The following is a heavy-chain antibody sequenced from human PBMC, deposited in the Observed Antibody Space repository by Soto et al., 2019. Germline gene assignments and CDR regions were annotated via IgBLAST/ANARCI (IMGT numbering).Heavy chain of an antibody. CDR3: VKMILVAAGPLAFEH. V-gene: IGHV3-23*01. J-gene: IGHJ4*02. Sequence: EVQLLESGGGLVQPGGSLRLSCAASGFSFTTFAMSWVRQAPGQGLEWVSFMTGTGATIYYADSVNGRFTISRDNSKNTVFLQMNSLRGEDTAIYYCVKMILVAAGPLAFEHWGQGALVTVSS. CDR2: MTGTGATI. CDR1: GFSFTTFA. D-gene: IGHD6-25*01.